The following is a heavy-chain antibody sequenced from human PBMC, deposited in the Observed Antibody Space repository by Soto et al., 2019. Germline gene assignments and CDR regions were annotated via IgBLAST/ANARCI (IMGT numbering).Heavy chain of an antibody. D-gene: IGHD3-3*01. CDR1: GFTFCSCA. Sequence: GGSLRLSCAASGFTFCSCAMGWVRQAPGKGLEWVSDIIDSGASTYYADTVKGRFTISRDSSKKTVSLEMTSRRVEYTVFFYFRRGGRQCRVTSALNYGGKGALVT. CDR2: IIDSGAST. V-gene: IGHV3-23*01. J-gene: IGHJ4*02. CDR3: RRGGRQCRVTSALNY.